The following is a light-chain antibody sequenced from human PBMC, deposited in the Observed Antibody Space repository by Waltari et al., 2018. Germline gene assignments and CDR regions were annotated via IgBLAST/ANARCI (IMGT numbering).Light chain of an antibody. CDR2: GNN. J-gene: IGLJ2*01. CDR3: DSWDITGTYWI. Sequence: SSELTQDPAVSVALGKTVRITCQGDTLRKYYPSWYQQKPGQAPVLVVYGNNKRPSGIPERFSGSRSGDTGSLTITGAQVEDEADYYCDSWDITGTYWIFGGGTRLTV. CDR1: TLRKYY. V-gene: IGLV3-19*01.